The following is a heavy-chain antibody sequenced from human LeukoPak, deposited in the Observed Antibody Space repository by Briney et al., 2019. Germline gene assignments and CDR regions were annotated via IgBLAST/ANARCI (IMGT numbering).Heavy chain of an antibody. V-gene: IGHV1-2*02. J-gene: IGHJ4*02. CDR2: INPNSGGT. CDR3: ARGRAARTTELDY. CDR1: GYTFTGYY. Sequence: SVKVSCKASGYTFTGYYMHWVRQAPGQGLEWMGWINPNSGGTNYAQKFQGRVTMTRDTSISTAYMELSRLRSDDTAVYYCARGRAARTTELDYWGQGTLVTVSS. D-gene: IGHD6-6*01.